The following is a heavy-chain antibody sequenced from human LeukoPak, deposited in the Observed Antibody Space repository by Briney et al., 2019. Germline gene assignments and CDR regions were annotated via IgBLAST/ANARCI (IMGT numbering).Heavy chain of an antibody. D-gene: IGHD5-24*01. CDR1: GYSISSGYY. Sequence: PETLSLTCAVSGYSISSGYYWGWIRQPPGKGLEWIGSVYHSGSTYYNPSLKSRVTISVDTSKNQFSLKLSSVTAADTAVYYCASADDGVYFDYWGQGTLVTVSS. J-gene: IGHJ4*02. V-gene: IGHV4-38-2*01. CDR3: ASADDGVYFDY. CDR2: VYHSGST.